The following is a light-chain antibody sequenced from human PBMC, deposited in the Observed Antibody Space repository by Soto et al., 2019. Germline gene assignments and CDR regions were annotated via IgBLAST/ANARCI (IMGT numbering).Light chain of an antibody. Sequence: VESVTITCRASQVISTSLAWYQVKPGKAPKLLIYAASTLESGVPSRFSAAVSGTEFSLTITSLQPEDFATYYCQQLFDSPITFGQGTRLEIK. CDR2: AAS. CDR1: QVISTS. CDR3: QQLFDSPIT. J-gene: IGKJ5*01. V-gene: IGKV1-9*01.